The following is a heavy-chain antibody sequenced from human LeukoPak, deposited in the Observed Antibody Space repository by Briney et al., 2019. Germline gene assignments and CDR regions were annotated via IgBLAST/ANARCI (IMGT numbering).Heavy chain of an antibody. J-gene: IGHJ4*02. V-gene: IGHV3-7*01. CDR3: AREGYYDYVWGSYLLN. CDR1: GFTFSSYW. Sequence: GGSLRLSCAASGFTFSSYWMSWVRQAPGKGLEWVANTKQDGSEKYYVDSVKGRFTISRDNAKNSLYLQMNSLRAEDTAVYYCAREGYYDYVWGSYLLNWGQGTLVTVSS. D-gene: IGHD3-16*02. CDR2: TKQDGSEK.